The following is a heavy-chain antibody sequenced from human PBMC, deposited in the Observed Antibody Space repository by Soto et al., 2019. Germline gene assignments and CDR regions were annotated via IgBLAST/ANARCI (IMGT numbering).Heavy chain of an antibody. CDR2: IYYSGST. CDR3: ARGRYYGSGVVHWFDP. Sequence: QVQLQESGPGLVKPSQTLSLTCTVSGGSISSGGYYWSWIRQHPGKGLEWIGYIYYSGSTYYNPSLKSRVTISVDKSKNQFALKLSSVTAADTAVYYCARGRYYGSGVVHWFDPWGQGTLVTVSS. CDR1: GGSISSGGYY. D-gene: IGHD3-10*01. V-gene: IGHV4-31*03. J-gene: IGHJ5*02.